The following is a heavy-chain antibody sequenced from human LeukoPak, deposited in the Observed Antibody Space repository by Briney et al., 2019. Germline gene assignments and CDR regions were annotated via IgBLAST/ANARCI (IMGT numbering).Heavy chain of an antibody. CDR1: GGSISSGGYY. J-gene: IGHJ5*02. V-gene: IGHV4-31*03. D-gene: IGHD3-22*01. CDR2: IYYSGST. CDR3: ARLVGSSYYYDSSGEGWFDP. Sequence: SETLSLTCTVSGGSISSGGYYWSWIRQHPGKGLEWIGYIYYSGSTYYNPSLKSRVTISVDTSKNQFSLKLSSVTAADTAVYYCARLVGSSYYYDSSGEGWFDPWGQGTLVTVSS.